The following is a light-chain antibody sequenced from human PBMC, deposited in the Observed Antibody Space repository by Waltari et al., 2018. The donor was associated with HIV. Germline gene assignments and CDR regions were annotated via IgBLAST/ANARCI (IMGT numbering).Light chain of an antibody. V-gene: IGKV3-15*01. CDR3: QQFYNWPRT. CDR1: QSIRNN. J-gene: IGKJ1*01. CDR2: SAS. Sequence: VMSQSPATLAMSPGERATVSCRANQSIRNNVARYHQRRGQHPRLLSFSASSRATGSPARFSGTGSGTEFTLTISSLQSVDFAVYYCQQFYNWPRTFGQGTKVEIK.